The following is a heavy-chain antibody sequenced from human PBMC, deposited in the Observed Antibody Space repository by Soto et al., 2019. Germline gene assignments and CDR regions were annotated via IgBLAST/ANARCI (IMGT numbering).Heavy chain of an antibody. D-gene: IGHD1-7*01. CDR3: TALTGTTMALDY. Sequence: ALRLSCAASGFTFSNAWMNWVRQAPGKGLEWVGRIKTKSDGATTDYAAPVKGRFTISRDDSRNTLYLQMNSLKAEDTAVYYCTALTGTTMALDYWGQGTLVTVSS. J-gene: IGHJ4*02. CDR2: IKTKSDGATT. V-gene: IGHV3-15*01. CDR1: GFTFSNAW.